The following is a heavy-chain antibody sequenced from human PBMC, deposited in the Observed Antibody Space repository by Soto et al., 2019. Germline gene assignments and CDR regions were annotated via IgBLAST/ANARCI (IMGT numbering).Heavy chain of an antibody. V-gene: IGHV3-74*01. CDR2: IDDDGSIT. CDR1: GFTFSRHW. D-gene: IGHD3-3*01. CDR3: AKDPYDFWSGYSDPGYDY. J-gene: IGHJ4*02. Sequence: GGSLRLSCTASGFTFSRHWMHWVRQTPGKGLVWVARIDDDGSITYYADSVKGRFTISRDNSKNTLYLQMNSLRAEDTAVYYCAKDPYDFWSGYSDPGYDYWGQGTLVTVSS.